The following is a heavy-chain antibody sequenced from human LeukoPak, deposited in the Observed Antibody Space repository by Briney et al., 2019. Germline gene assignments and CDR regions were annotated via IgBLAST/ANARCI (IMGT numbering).Heavy chain of an antibody. CDR2: INPNSGGT. J-gene: IGHJ4*02. CDR1: GYTFTGYY. V-gene: IGHV1-2*02. Sequence: ASVKVSCKASGYTFTGYYVHWVRQAPGQGLEWMGWINPNSGGTNYAQKFQGRVTMTRDTSISTAYMELSRLRSDDTAVYYCARTVFYGLRFLDYWGQGTLVTVSS. D-gene: IGHD5-12*01. CDR3: ARTVFYGLRFLDY.